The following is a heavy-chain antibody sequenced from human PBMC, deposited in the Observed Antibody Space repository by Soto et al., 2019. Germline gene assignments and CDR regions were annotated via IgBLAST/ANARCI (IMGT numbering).Heavy chain of an antibody. CDR1: GYSFTSYW. V-gene: IGHV5-10-1*01. J-gene: IGHJ6*02. CDR3: ARHIAAAGTYYYYGMDV. Sequence: GESLKISCKGSGYSFTSYWSSWVRQMPGKGLEWMGRIDPSDSYTNYSPSFQGHVTISADKSISTAYLQWSSLKASDTAMYYCARHIAAAGTYYYYGMDVWGQGTTVTVSS. D-gene: IGHD6-13*01. CDR2: IDPSDSYT.